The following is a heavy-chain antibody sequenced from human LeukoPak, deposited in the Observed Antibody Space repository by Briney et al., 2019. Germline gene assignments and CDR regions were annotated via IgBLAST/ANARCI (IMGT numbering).Heavy chain of an antibody. CDR1: GGSISSSSYY. D-gene: IGHD2-15*01. Sequence: SETLSLTCTVSGGSISSSSYYWGWIRQPPGKGLEWIGSIYYSGSTYYNPSLKSRVTISVDTSKNQFSLKLSSVTAADTAVYYCARERRAATGIDYWGQGTLVTVSS. V-gene: IGHV4-39*07. J-gene: IGHJ4*02. CDR3: ARERRAATGIDY. CDR2: IYYSGST.